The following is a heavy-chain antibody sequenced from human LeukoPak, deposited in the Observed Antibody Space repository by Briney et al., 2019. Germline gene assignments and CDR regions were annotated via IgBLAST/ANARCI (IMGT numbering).Heavy chain of an antibody. D-gene: IGHD2-21*02. J-gene: IGHJ4*02. CDR3: ARGDRQLFDY. CDR2: IYYSGST. V-gene: IGHV4-59*01. CDR1: GGSISSYY. Sequence: SETLSLTCTVSGGSISSYYWSWIRQPPGKGLEWIGYIYYSGSTNYNPSLKSRVTISVDTSKNQFSLKLSSVAAADTAVYYCARGDRQLFDYWGQGTLVTVSS.